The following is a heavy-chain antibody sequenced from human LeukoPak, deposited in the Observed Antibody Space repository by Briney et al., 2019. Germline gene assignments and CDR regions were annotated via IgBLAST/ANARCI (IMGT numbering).Heavy chain of an antibody. CDR3: AGAGIAVAGNAEYFQH. Sequence: HGESLKISCKGSGYSFTNYWISWVRQMPAKGLDWMGRIDPSNSYTNYRPSFQGHVTISSDKSISTAYLQGSSLKASDNDMYYCAGAGIAVAGNAEYFQHWGQGTLVTVSS. CDR1: GYSFTNYW. D-gene: IGHD6-19*01. V-gene: IGHV5-10-1*01. CDR2: IDPSNSYT. J-gene: IGHJ1*01.